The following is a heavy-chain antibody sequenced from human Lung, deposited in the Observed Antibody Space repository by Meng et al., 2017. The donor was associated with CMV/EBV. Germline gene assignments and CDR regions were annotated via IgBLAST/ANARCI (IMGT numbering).Heavy chain of an antibody. J-gene: IGHJ1*01. CDR3: LRRSGGSV. V-gene: IGHV4-4*02. Sequence: QGHLRGAGPGLVKPSETLSLPCAVSGDSIPNHDCGAWVRPPPGKGLEWIGEIPHRGSSAYNPSLKSRVSMSIDKSKNQFSLKLTSVTAADTAVYHCLRRSGGSVWGQGTLVTVSS. D-gene: IGHD3-10*01. CDR1: GDSIPNHDC. CDR2: IPHRGSS.